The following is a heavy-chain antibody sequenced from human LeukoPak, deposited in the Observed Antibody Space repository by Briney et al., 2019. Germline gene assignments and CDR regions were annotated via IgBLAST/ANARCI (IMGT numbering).Heavy chain of an antibody. CDR1: GFSFGDNH. V-gene: IGHV3-11*01. CDR2: ISARAYTM. Sequence: GSLRLSCAGSGFSFGDNHMSWVRQAPGKGLEWIAYISARAYTMYYADSVKGRFTISRDNAKSSLYLQMHSLGADDTAVYYCVSQEGVRYFDYWGQGTLVTVSS. D-gene: IGHD1-1*01. CDR3: VSQEGVRYFDY. J-gene: IGHJ4*02.